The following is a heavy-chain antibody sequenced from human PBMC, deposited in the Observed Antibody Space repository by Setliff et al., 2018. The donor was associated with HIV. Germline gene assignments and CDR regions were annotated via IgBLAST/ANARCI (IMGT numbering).Heavy chain of an antibody. J-gene: IGHJ1*01. V-gene: IGHV4-39*01. CDR2: VFYSGGS. Sequence: PSETLSLTCTDSSDSISTGRYYWGWIRQPPGKGLEWIGSVFYSGGSYYTPSLKSRVTISVDTSKNQFFLKLSSVNAADTAVYYCARHCSGGTCYGPDAENFLHWGQGTLVTVSS. CDR3: ARHCSGGTCYGPDAENFLH. CDR1: SDSISTGRYY. D-gene: IGHD2-15*01.